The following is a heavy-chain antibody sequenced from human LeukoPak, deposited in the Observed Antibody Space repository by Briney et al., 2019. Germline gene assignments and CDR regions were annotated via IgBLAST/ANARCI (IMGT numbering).Heavy chain of an antibody. CDR1: GFTFSSYA. CDR3: AKDLGSELVGDGMDV. V-gene: IGHV3-23*01. D-gene: IGHD3-10*01. J-gene: IGHJ6*02. CDR2: ISGSGGST. Sequence: PGGSLRLSCAASGFTFSSYAMSWVRQAPGKGLEWVSAISGSGGSTYYAGSVKGRFTISRDNSENTLYLQMNSLRAEDTAVYYCAKDLGSELVGDGMDVWGQGTTVTVSS.